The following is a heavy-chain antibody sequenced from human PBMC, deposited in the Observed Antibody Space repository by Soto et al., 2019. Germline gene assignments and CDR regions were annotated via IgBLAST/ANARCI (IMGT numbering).Heavy chain of an antibody. Sequence: EVQLVESGGGLVKPGGSLRLSCAASGFTFSNAWMNWVRQAPGKGLEWVGRITSKTDGGTTDYAAPVKGRFTISRDDSNNTLDLQMNSLKTEDTAVYYCNTEGHSTNGVCSYYFYGMDVWGQGTTVTVSS. CDR2: ITSKTDGGTT. V-gene: IGHV3-15*01. J-gene: IGHJ6*02. CDR1: GFTFSNAW. CDR3: NTEGHSTNGVCSYYFYGMDV. D-gene: IGHD2-8*01.